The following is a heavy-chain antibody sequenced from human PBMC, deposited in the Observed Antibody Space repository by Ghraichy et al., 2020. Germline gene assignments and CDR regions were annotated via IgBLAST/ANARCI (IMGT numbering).Heavy chain of an antibody. Sequence: ASVKVSCKASGYTFTGYYMHWVRQAPGQGLEWMGWINPNSGGTNYAQKFQGRVTMTRDTSISPAYMELSRLRSDDTAVYYCARDRAGDYVGGWFDPWGQGTLVTVSS. J-gene: IGHJ5*02. CDR3: ARDRAGDYVGGWFDP. CDR2: INPNSGGT. V-gene: IGHV1-2*02. D-gene: IGHD3-16*01. CDR1: GYTFTGYY.